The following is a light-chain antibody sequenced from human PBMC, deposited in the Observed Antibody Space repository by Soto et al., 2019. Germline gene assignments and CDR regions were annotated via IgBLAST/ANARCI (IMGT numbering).Light chain of an antibody. CDR3: QQRSNWQEFT. CDR1: QSVSSY. V-gene: IGKV3-11*01. Sequence: EIVLTQFPATLSLSPGERATLSCRASQSVSSYLAWYQQKPGQAPRLLIYDASNRATGIPARFSGSGSGTDFTLTISSLEPEDFAVYYCQQRSNWQEFTFGPGTKVDIK. CDR2: DAS. J-gene: IGKJ3*01.